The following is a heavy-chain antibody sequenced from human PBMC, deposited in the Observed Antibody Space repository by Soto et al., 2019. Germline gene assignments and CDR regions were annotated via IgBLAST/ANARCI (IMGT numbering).Heavy chain of an antibody. V-gene: IGHV4-59*08. CDR1: AGSINSYY. D-gene: IGHD7-27*01. CDR3: ARGRYCLTGRCFPNWFDS. J-gene: IGHJ5*01. CDR2: IYYSATT. Sequence: SETLSLTCTVSAGSINSYYWTWIRQPPGKGLEWIGYIYYSATTYYNPSFESRVAISVDTSKSQFSLNVPSVTAADTAVYFCARGRYCLTGRCFPNWFDSWGQGALVTVSS.